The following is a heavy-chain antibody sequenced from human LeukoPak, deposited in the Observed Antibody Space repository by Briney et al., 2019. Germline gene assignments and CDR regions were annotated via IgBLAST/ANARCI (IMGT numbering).Heavy chain of an antibody. CDR3: AREGGSYSYNWFDP. V-gene: IGHV4-59*01. Sequence: PSETLSLTCTVSGGSISSYYWSWIRQPPGKGLEWIGYIYYSGSTNYNSSFKGRVTISIDTSKNQFSLRLSSVTAADTAVYYCAREGGSYSYNWFDPWGQGTLVTVSS. CDR2: IYYSGST. CDR1: GGSISSYY. J-gene: IGHJ5*02. D-gene: IGHD1-26*01.